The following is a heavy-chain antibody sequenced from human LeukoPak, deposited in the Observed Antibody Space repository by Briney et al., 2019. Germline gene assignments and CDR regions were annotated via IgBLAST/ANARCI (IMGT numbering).Heavy chain of an antibody. CDR2: IKQDGSEK. CDR3: ARWRGAQSEFEF. Sequence: GGSLRLSCTASGFTFSTYWMSWVRQAPGKGLECVASIKQDGSEKEYVDSVKGRLTISRDNAKNSLYLQMISLRADDTAVYFCARWRGAQSEFEFWGQGALVTVSS. CDR1: GFTFSTYW. V-gene: IGHV3-7*01. D-gene: IGHD3-3*01. J-gene: IGHJ4*02.